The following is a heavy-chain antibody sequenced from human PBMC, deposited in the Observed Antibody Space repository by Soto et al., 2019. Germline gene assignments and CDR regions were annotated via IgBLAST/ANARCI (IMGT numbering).Heavy chain of an antibody. D-gene: IGHD6-13*01. CDR2: IFANGHT. CDR3: VASLAASGLNWLDP. Sequence: SETLSLTCIVSGGSISEKYWNWVRQPPGKGLEWIGLIFANGHTDYNPSLKSRVTMSVDASKDQFSLRLTSMTAADTAVYYCVASLAASGLNWLDPWGRGTLVTVSS. J-gene: IGHJ5*02. V-gene: IGHV4-4*07. CDR1: GGSISEKY.